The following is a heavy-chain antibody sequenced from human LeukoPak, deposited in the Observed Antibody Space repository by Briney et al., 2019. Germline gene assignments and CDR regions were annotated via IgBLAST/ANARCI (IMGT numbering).Heavy chain of an antibody. CDR2: IYSNGIT. Sequence: SETLSLTCTVSGGSIFGRYFNWIRQAPGKGLEWIGYIYSNGITSYNPSLKSRVTMSVDTSKNQFSLKLSSVTAADTAVYYCASSTYYYDSSGFPSWGQGTRVTVSS. D-gene: IGHD3-22*01. V-gene: IGHV4-59*11. J-gene: IGHJ5*02. CDR3: ASSTYYYDSSGFPS. CDR1: GGSIFGRY.